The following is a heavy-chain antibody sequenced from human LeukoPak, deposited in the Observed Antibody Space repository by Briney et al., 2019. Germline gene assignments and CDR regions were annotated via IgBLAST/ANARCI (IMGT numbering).Heavy chain of an antibody. CDR2: IYYSGST. J-gene: IGHJ3*02. D-gene: IGHD3-22*01. CDR1: GGYISSYY. CDR3: ARGRITMIWPI. Sequence: SETLSLTCTVSGGYISSYYWSWIRQPPGKGLEWIGYIYYSGSTNYNPSLKSRVTISVDTSKNQFSLKLSSVTAADTAVYYCARGRITMIWPIWGQGTMVTVSS. V-gene: IGHV4-59*01.